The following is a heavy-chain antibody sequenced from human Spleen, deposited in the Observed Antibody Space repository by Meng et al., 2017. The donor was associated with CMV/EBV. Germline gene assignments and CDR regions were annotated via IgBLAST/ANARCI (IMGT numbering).Heavy chain of an antibody. D-gene: IGHD3-3*01. CDR3: AREDRNFWSGYYLGYYYYYGMDV. CDR1: GFTFSSYA. J-gene: IGHJ6*02. CDR2: ISYDGSNK. Sequence: GESLKISCAASGFTFSSYAMHWVRQAPGKGLEWVAVISYDGSNKYYADSVKGRFTISRDNSKNTLYLQMNSLRAEDTAVYYCAREDRNFWSGYYLGYYYYYGMDVWGQGTTVTVSS. V-gene: IGHV3-30-3*01.